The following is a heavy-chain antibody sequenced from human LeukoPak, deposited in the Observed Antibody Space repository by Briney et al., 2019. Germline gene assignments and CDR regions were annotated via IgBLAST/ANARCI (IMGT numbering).Heavy chain of an antibody. CDR1: GFIFSIYS. Sequence: PGGSLRLSCAASGFIFSIYSMNWVRQAPGKGLEWVSSISSSSIYIYYADSVKGRFTISRDNAKNSLYLQMNSLRAEDTAVYYCARDSSSDRGWFAFDIWGQGTMVTVSS. V-gene: IGHV3-21*01. CDR3: ARDSSSDRGWFAFDI. D-gene: IGHD2-15*01. J-gene: IGHJ3*02. CDR2: ISSSSIYI.